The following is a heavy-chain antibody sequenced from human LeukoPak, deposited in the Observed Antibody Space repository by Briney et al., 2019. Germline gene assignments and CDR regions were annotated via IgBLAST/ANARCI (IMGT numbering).Heavy chain of an antibody. D-gene: IGHD6-19*01. J-gene: IGHJ6*02. Sequence: PSENLSFTCAVYGGSFSGYYWSWIRQPPGKGLEWMGEINRSGRTNYNPPLKSRVTISVDTSKNQFSLKLSSVTAADTAVYYCARGRGSSGWYRPTGYYGMDVWGQGTTVTVSS. CDR1: GGSFSGYY. V-gene: IGHV4-34*01. CDR3: ARGRGSSGWYRPTGYYGMDV. CDR2: INRSGRT.